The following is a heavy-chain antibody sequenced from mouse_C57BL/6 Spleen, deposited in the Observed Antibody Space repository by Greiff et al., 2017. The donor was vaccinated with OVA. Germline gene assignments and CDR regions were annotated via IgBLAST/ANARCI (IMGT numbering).Heavy chain of an antibody. CDR1: GYSFTDYN. J-gene: IGHJ4*01. D-gene: IGHD2-5*01. CDR2: INPNYGTT. Sequence: LVESGPELVKPGASVKISCKASGYSFTDYNMNWVKQSNGKSLEWIGVINPNYGTTSYNQKFKGKATLTVDQSSSTAYMQLNSLTSEDSAVYYCARSYYSNFYYAMDYWGQGTSVTVSS. V-gene: IGHV1-39*01. CDR3: ARSYYSNFYYAMDY.